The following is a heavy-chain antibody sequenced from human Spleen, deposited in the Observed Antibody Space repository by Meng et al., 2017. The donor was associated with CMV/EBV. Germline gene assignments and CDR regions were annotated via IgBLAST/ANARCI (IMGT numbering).Heavy chain of an antibody. J-gene: IGHJ4*02. D-gene: IGHD1-26*01. CDR2: ISYDGSNK. Sequence: GGSLRLSCAASGFTFSSYAMHWVRQAPGKGLEWVAVISYDGSNKYYADSVKGRCTISRDNSKNTLYLEMNFLRDEDTAVYYCAKDASTYSGSYHFDQWGQGTLVTVSS. CDR3: AKDASTYSGSYHFDQ. V-gene: IGHV3-30*04. CDR1: GFTFSSYA.